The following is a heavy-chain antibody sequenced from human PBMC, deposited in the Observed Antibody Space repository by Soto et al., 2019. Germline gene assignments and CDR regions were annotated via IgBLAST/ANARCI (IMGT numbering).Heavy chain of an antibody. J-gene: IGHJ3*02. V-gene: IGHV3-23*01. Sequence: PVGSLRLSCAVSVFTFSSHVMSCVRHSPGKGLEWVSTISGSGGNTYYPDSVKGRFTISRDNSKNTSFLQMNSLRAEDTAVYYCAKGRVGVNSRKGAFHIWGQGTMVSVSS. CDR2: ISGSGGNT. CDR1: VFTFSSHV. CDR3: AKGRVGVNSRKGAFHI. D-gene: IGHD3-10*01.